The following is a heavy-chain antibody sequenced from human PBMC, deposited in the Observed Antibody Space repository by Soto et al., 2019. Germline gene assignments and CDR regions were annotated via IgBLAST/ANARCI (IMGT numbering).Heavy chain of an antibody. CDR3: AKARDNNINYYYALDV. CDR2: IYYSGST. CDR1: GASVSSPTNY. J-gene: IGHJ6*02. D-gene: IGHD1-20*01. V-gene: IGHV4-61*01. Sequence: SETLSLTCTVSGASVSSPTNYGNWIRKPPGKPLEWIGYIYYSGSTNYTPSLKSRVTISLDTSNAQFSLKLSSVTAADTAVYYCAKARDNNINYYYALDVWGPGTTVTVSS.